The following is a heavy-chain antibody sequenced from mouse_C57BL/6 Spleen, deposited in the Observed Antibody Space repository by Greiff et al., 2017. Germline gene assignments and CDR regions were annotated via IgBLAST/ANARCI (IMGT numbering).Heavy chain of an antibody. CDR3: ARTNWDAMDN. J-gene: IGHJ4*01. CDR1: GFTFSDYG. D-gene: IGHD4-1*02. Sequence: EVHLVESGGGLVKPGGSLKLSCAASGFTFSDYGMHWVRQAPEKGLEWVAYISSGSSTISYADTVKGRFTISRDNAKNTLFLQMTSLRSEDTAMYYCARTNWDAMDNWGQGTSVTVSS. CDR2: ISSGSSTI. V-gene: IGHV5-17*01.